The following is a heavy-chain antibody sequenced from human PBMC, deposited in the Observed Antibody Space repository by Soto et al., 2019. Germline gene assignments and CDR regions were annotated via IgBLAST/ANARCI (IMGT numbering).Heavy chain of an antibody. CDR3: AKNLTSYYFDY. CDR2: ISGSGGST. CDR1: GFTFSSYA. Sequence: LSLTCAASGFTFSSYAMSWVRQAPGKGLEWVSAISGSGGSTYYADSVKGRFTISRDNSKNTLYLQMNSLRAEDTAVYYCAKNLTSYYFDYWGQGTLVTVSS. J-gene: IGHJ4*02. D-gene: IGHD2-2*01. V-gene: IGHV3-23*01.